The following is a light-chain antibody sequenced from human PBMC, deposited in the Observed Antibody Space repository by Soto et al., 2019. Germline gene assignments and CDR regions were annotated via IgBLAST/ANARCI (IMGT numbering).Light chain of an antibody. CDR2: KAS. CDR1: QTISSW. Sequence: DIQMTQSPSTFSASVGDRSTITCRASQTISSWLAWYQQKPGKAPKLLIYKASTLKSGVPSRFSGSGSGTEFTLTISSLQPDDFATYYCQHYNSYSEAFGQGTKVDIK. J-gene: IGKJ1*01. CDR3: QHYNSYSEA. V-gene: IGKV1-5*03.